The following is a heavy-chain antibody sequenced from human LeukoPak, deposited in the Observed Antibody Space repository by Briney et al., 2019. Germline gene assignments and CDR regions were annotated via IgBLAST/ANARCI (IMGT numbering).Heavy chain of an antibody. J-gene: IGHJ5*02. D-gene: IGHD1-26*01. CDR1: GRSFSGYY. CDR2: INHSGIT. CDR3: ARTPRAVGATKWFDP. V-gene: IGHV4-34*01. Sequence: SETLSLTCAVYGRSFSGYYWTWIRQTPGKGLEWIGEINHSGITDYNPSLRSRVTISVDTSKNQFSLKLSSVTAADTAVYYCARTPRAVGATKWFDPWGQGTLVTVSS.